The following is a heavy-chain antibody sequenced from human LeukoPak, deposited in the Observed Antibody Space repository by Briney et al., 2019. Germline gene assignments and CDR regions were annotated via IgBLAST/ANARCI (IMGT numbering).Heavy chain of an antibody. Sequence: GGSLRLSCAASGFTFSSYSMNWVRQAPGKGLEWVSPISSSSSYIYYADSVKGRFTISRDNAKNSLYLQMNSLRAEDTAVYYCARDLVVVPAAILEVNWFDPWGQGTLVTVSS. CDR3: ARDLVVVPAAILEVNWFDP. J-gene: IGHJ5*02. CDR2: ISSSSSYI. V-gene: IGHV3-21*01. CDR1: GFTFSSYS. D-gene: IGHD2-2*02.